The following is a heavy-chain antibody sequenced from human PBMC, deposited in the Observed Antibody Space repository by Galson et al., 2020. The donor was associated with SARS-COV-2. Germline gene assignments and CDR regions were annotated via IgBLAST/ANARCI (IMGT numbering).Heavy chain of an antibody. CDR2: INTNTGNP. Sequence: ASVKVSCKASGYTFTSYAINWVRQAPGQGLEWMGWINTNTGNPTYAQGFTGRFVFSLDTAVSTAYLQISSLKAEDTAVYYCASDLATDYYYYYGMDVWGQGTTVTVSS. CDR1: GYTFTSYA. V-gene: IGHV7-4-1*02. D-gene: IGHD1-26*01. J-gene: IGHJ6*02. CDR3: ASDLATDYYYYYGMDV.